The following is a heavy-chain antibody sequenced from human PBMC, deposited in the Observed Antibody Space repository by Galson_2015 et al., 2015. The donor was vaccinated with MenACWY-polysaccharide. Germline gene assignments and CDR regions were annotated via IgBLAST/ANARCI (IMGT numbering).Heavy chain of an antibody. J-gene: IGHJ6*02. CDR1: GFTFGSYA. CDR2: ISGSGGST. CDR3: AKGTDYYYSFAGMDF. V-gene: IGHV3-23*01. D-gene: IGHD3-3*01. Sequence: SLRLSCAASGFTFGSYAMHWVRQAPGKGLEWVSAISGSGGSTCYADSVKGRFTISRDKSKNTLYLQMNSLRAEDTAVYYCAKGTDYYYSFAGMDFPGHGTAVTVAS.